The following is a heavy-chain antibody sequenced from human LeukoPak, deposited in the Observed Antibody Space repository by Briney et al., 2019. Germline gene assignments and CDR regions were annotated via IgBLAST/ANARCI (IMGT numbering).Heavy chain of an antibody. CDR3: ARDFSGYDYNFDY. V-gene: IGHV3-21*01. CDR1: GFTFSTYT. CDR2: ISSSSSYI. D-gene: IGHD5-12*01. J-gene: IGHJ4*02. Sequence: PGGSLRLSRAAPGFTFSTYTMNWVRQAPGKGLEWVSFISSSSSYISYADSVKGRFTISRDNTKKSLYLQMNSLRAEDTAVYYCARDFSGYDYNFDYWGQGTLVTVSS.